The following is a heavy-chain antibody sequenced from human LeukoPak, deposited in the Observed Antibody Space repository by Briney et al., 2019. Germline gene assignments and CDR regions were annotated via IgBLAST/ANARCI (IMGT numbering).Heavy chain of an antibody. CDR1: GGSISSGGYC. Sequence: SQTLSLTCTVSGGSISSGGYCWSWIRQPPGKGLEWIGYIYHSGSTYYNPSLKSRVTISVDRSKNQFSLKLSSVTAADTAVYYCASTRLGGGGRPFDYWGQGTLVTVSS. D-gene: IGHD2-15*01. J-gene: IGHJ4*02. CDR2: IYHSGST. V-gene: IGHV4-30-2*01. CDR3: ASTRLGGGGRPFDY.